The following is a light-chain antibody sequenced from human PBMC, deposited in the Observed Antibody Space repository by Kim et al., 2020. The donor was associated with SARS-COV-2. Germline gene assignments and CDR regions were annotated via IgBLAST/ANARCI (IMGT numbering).Light chain of an antibody. CDR3: QQRSNWPPLT. CDR1: QSVSSY. V-gene: IGKV3-11*01. CDR2: DAS. Sequence: SPGERATRSCRASQSVSSYLAWYQQKPGQAPRLLIYDASNRATGIPARFSGSGSGTDFTLTISSLEPEGFAVYYCQQRSNWPPLTFGGGTKVDIK. J-gene: IGKJ4*01.